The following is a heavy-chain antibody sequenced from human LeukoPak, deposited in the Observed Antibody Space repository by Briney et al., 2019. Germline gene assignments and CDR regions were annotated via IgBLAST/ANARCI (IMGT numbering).Heavy chain of an antibody. V-gene: IGHV3-21*04. CDR3: AKDGHCPGALCPTQIAVAGYNDN. D-gene: IGHD6-19*01. CDR1: GFTSSTYS. J-gene: IGHJ4*02. CDR2: INYNGDNK. Sequence: GGSLRLSCAASGFTSSTYSMNWVRQAPGKGLEWVSIINYNGDNKYYADSVQGRFTISRDNSKNTVYLQMNSLRAEDTAIYYCAKDGHCPGALCPTQIAVAGYNDNWGQGTLVTVSS.